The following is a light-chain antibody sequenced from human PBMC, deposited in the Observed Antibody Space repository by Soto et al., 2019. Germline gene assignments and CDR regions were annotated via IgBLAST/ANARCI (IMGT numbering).Light chain of an antibody. V-gene: IGKV3-15*01. J-gene: IGKJ5*01. CDR3: HQRNK. Sequence: IVVTHSPATLSVSPCERSTLSCRASQSVSSNLAWYQQKPGQAPRILIYGASTRATGIPARFSGSESGTEFTLTISSLEPEDFGVYFCHQRNKFGQGTRLEIK. CDR1: QSVSSN. CDR2: GAS.